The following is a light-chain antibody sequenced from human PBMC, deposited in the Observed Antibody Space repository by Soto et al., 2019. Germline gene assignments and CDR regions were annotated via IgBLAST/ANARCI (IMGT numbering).Light chain of an antibody. CDR1: QSVRSN. Sequence: EIVMTQSPATLSVSPGERATLSCRASQSVRSNLAWYQQKPGQAPRLLIYGESTRATGIPVRFSGSGSGTEFTLTISSLQSEDFSVYYCQQYNNWPPYTFGQGTKLEIK. CDR3: QQYNNWPPYT. CDR2: GES. V-gene: IGKV3-15*01. J-gene: IGKJ2*01.